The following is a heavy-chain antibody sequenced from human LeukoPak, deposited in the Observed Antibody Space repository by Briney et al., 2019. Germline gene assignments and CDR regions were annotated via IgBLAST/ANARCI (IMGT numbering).Heavy chain of an antibody. CDR1: GFTFDDYG. D-gene: IGHD2-15*01. J-gene: IGHJ4*02. V-gene: IGHV3-20*04. Sequence: GGSLRLSCAASGFTFDDYGMCWVRQAPGKGLEWVSGINWNGGSIDYAGSVKGRFTISRDDAKNSLYLQMSSLRAEDTALYYCARGYCSGGSCRRMDYWGQGTLVTVSS. CDR2: INWNGGSI. CDR3: ARGYCSGGSCRRMDY.